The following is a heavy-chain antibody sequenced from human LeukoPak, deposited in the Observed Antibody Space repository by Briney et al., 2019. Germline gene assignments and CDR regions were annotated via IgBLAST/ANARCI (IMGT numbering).Heavy chain of an antibody. CDR1: GYTFTSYA. D-gene: IGHD6-19*01. J-gene: IGHJ6*02. CDR3: ARVSSSGWYYGMDV. V-gene: IGHV1-3*01. Sequence: ASVKVSCKASGYTFTSYAMHWVRQAPGQRLEGMGWINAGNGNTKYSQKFQGRVTITRDTSASTAYMELSSLRSEDTAVYYCARVSSSGWYYGMDVWGQGTMVTVSS. CDR2: INAGNGNT.